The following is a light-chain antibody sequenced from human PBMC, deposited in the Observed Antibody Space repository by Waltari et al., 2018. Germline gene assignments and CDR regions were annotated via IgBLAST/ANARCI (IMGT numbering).Light chain of an antibody. Sequence: DIVMTQSPDSLAVSLGERATINCKSSQSVLHTANNRNDLAWYRQKPGQPPKLPIYWASSRASGVPDRCSGSGSGADFTLTIGSLQPEDVAVYFCQQYYSTPYTFGQGTKLEIK. V-gene: IGKV4-1*01. CDR1: QSVLHTANNRND. CDR2: WAS. CDR3: QQYYSTPYT. J-gene: IGKJ2*01.